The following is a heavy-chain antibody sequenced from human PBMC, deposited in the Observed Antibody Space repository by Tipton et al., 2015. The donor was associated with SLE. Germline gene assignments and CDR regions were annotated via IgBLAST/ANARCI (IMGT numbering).Heavy chain of an antibody. Sequence: TLSLTCTVSGGSISSYYWSWIRQPPGKGLEWIGYIYYSGSTNYNPSLKSRVTISVDTSKNQFSLKLSSVTAADTAVYYCARDGGIAARPMDYWGQGTLVTVSS. V-gene: IGHV4-59*12. D-gene: IGHD6-6*01. CDR3: ARDGGIAARPMDY. J-gene: IGHJ4*02. CDR2: IYYSGST. CDR1: GGSISSYY.